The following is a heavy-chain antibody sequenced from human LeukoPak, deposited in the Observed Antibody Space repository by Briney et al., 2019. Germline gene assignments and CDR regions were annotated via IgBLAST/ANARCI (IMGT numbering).Heavy chain of an antibody. CDR1: GFTFSSYA. Sequence: GGSLRLSCAASGFTFSSYAMSWVRQAPGKGLEWVSAISGSGGSTYYADSVKGRFTISRDNSKNTLYLQMNSLRAEDTAVYYCANSYYGSGSPPGALDYWGQGTLVTVSS. CDR3: ANSYYGSGSPPGALDY. V-gene: IGHV3-23*01. J-gene: IGHJ4*02. CDR2: ISGSGGST. D-gene: IGHD3-10*01.